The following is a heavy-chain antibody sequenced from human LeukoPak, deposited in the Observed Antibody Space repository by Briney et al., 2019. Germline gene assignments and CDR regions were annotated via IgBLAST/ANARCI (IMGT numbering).Heavy chain of an antibody. CDR1: GGSISSGDYY. V-gene: IGHV4-39*07. Sequence: SETLSLTCTVSGGSISSGDYYWGWIRQPPGKGLEWIGSIYHSGSTYYNPSLKSRVTISVDTSKNQFSLKLSSVTAADTAVYYCASPGDYGDSCFDYWGQGTLVTVSS. CDR2: IYHSGST. CDR3: ASPGDYGDSCFDY. J-gene: IGHJ4*02. D-gene: IGHD4-17*01.